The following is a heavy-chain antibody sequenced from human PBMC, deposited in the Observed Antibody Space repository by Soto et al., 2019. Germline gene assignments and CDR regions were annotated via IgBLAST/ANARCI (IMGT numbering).Heavy chain of an antibody. Sequence: GGSLRLSCAASGFTFSSYGMHWVRQAPGKGLEWVAVISYDGSNKYYADSVKGRFTISRDNSKNTLYVQMNSLRAEDTAVYYCARERSRIAAAGNDAFDIWGQGTMVTVSS. J-gene: IGHJ3*02. CDR2: ISYDGSNK. CDR3: ARERSRIAAAGNDAFDI. CDR1: GFTFSSYG. D-gene: IGHD6-13*01. V-gene: IGHV3-30*03.